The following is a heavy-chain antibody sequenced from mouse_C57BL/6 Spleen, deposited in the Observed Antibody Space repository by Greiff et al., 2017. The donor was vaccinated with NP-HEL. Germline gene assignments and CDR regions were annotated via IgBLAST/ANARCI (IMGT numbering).Heavy chain of an antibody. Sequence: VQLQQPGAELVRPGSSVKLSCKASGYTFTSYWMHWVKQRPIQGLEWIGNIDPSDSETHYNQKFKDKATLTVDKSSSTAYMQLSSLTSEDSAVYYCARGGALYYGNYEAMDYWGQGTSVTVSS. CDR1: GYTFTSYW. D-gene: IGHD2-1*01. V-gene: IGHV1-52*01. J-gene: IGHJ4*01. CDR2: IDPSDSET. CDR3: ARGGALYYGNYEAMDY.